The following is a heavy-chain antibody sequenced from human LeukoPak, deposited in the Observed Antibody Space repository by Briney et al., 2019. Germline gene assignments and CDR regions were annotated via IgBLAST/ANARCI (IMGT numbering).Heavy chain of an antibody. Sequence: GGSLRLSCAASGFTFSSYSMNWVRQAPGKGLEWVSVIYSGGSTHYADSVKGRFTISRDNSKNTLYLQMNSLRAEDTATYYCAARPTSAAVAPSDYWGQGTLVTVSS. CDR1: GFTFSSYS. V-gene: IGHV3-53*01. CDR3: AARPTSAAVAPSDY. J-gene: IGHJ4*02. D-gene: IGHD6-19*01. CDR2: IYSGGST.